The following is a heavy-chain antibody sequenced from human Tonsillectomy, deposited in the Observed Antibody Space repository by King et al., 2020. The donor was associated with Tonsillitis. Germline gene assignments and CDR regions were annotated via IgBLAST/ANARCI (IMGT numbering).Heavy chain of an antibody. D-gene: IGHD3-10*01. V-gene: IGHV3-15*01. CDR1: GFTFSNAW. J-gene: IGHJ4*02. CDR3: TTDRYYDFDY. CDR2: INSKTDGATT. Sequence: VQLVESGGGLVKPGGSLRLSCAASGFTFSNAWMSWVRQAPGKGLEWVGRINSKTDGATTDYAAPVKGRFTISRDDSKNTPYLQMNSLKTEDTAVYYCTTDRYYDFDYWGQGTLVTVSS.